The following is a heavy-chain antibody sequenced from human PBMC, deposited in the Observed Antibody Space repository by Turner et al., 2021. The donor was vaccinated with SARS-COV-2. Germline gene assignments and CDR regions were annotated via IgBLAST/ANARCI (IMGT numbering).Heavy chain of an antibody. CDR1: VGIFSTYA. J-gene: IGHJ4*02. Sequence: QVQLVQSGAEVKKPGSSVKVSCKASVGIFSTYAISWVRQAPGQGLEWMGGIIPVFGTANYAQHFQGRVTITADESTSYLELSSLRSEDTAVYYCAKAQGEYGDYGGDYWGQGTLVTVSS. V-gene: IGHV1-69*01. CDR2: IIPVFGTA. D-gene: IGHD4-17*01. CDR3: AKAQGEYGDYGGDY.